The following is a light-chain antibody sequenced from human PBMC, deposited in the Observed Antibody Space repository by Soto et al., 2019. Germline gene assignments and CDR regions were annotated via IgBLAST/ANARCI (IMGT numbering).Light chain of an antibody. CDR3: QQRSNWPRT. J-gene: IGKJ1*01. CDR2: DAS. V-gene: IGKV3-11*01. CDR1: QSATTL. Sequence: EIVFTQSPCTLSLSPGERATLSCRASQSATTLLAWYQQKPGQAPRLLIQDASNRATGIPPRFSGSGSGTDFTLTISSLEPQDSAVYYCQQRSNWPRTFGQGTKVDIK.